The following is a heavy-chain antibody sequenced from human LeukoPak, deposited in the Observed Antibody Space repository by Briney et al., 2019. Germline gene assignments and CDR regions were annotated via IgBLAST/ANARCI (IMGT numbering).Heavy chain of an antibody. CDR1: EFSVGSNY. CDR2: IYSGGST. J-gene: IGHJ4*02. Sequence: GGSLRLSCAASEFSVGSNYMTWVRQAPGKGLEWVSLIYSGGSTYYADSVKGRFTISRDNSKNTLYLQMNSLRAEDTAVYYCARRAGAYSHPYDYWGQGTLVAVSS. CDR3: ARRAGAYSHPYDY. V-gene: IGHV3-53*01. D-gene: IGHD4/OR15-4a*01.